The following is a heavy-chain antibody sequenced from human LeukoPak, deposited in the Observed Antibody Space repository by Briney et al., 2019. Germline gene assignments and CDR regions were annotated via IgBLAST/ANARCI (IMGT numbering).Heavy chain of an antibody. CDR2: MNPNSGNT. Sequence: GASVKVSCKASGYTFTSYDINWVRQATGQELEWMGWMNPNSGNTGYAQKFQGRVTMTRSTSISTAYMELSSLRSEDTAVYYCARGRSGYDSYYYYGMDVWGQGTTVTVSS. V-gene: IGHV1-8*01. CDR3: ARGRSGYDSYYYYGMDV. J-gene: IGHJ6*02. D-gene: IGHD5-12*01. CDR1: GYTFTSYD.